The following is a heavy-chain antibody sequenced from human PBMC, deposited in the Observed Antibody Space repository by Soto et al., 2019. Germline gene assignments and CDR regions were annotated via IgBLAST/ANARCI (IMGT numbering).Heavy chain of an antibody. CDR1: GGSFSGYY. Sequence: QVQLQQWGAGLVKPSETLSLSCAVYGGSFSGYYWSWIRQPPGKGLEWIGEISHSGSTNSNPSLKSRVTITGDTSKDQFSLKLSSVTAADTAVYYCARGRRFFAGNYYSLRYYFDYWGQGTLVTVSS. CDR2: ISHSGST. D-gene: IGHD1-26*01. CDR3: ARGRRFFAGNYYSLRYYFDY. J-gene: IGHJ4*02. V-gene: IGHV4-34*01.